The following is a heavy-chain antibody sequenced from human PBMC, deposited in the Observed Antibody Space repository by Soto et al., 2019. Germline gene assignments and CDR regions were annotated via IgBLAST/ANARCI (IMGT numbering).Heavy chain of an antibody. J-gene: IGHJ4*02. D-gene: IGHD4-17*01. V-gene: IGHV3-11*05. CDR3: ARVPRADYGDFDY. CDR1: GFTFSYYY. CDR2: ISGSSYYT. Sequence: GGSLRLSCAASGFTFSYYYMSWIRQTPGKGLEWVSYISGSSYYTNYADSVKGRFTISRDNAKNSLYLQMNSLTAEDTAVYYCARVPRADYGDFDYWGQGALVTVSS.